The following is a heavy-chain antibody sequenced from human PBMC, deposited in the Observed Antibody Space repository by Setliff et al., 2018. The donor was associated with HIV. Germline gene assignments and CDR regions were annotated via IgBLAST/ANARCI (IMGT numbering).Heavy chain of an antibody. CDR3: ARATWLVHPFPLYYFDY. CDR2: IHYTGST. Sequence: SETLSLTCSVSDGSISSHYWNWVRQPPGKGLEWIGYIHYTGSTNYNPSLKSRVTISVDTSKNQFSLKLSSVTPADTAVYYCARATWLVHPFPLYYFDYWGQGTLVTVSS. D-gene: IGHD6-19*01. V-gene: IGHV4-59*11. CDR1: DGSISSHY. J-gene: IGHJ4*02.